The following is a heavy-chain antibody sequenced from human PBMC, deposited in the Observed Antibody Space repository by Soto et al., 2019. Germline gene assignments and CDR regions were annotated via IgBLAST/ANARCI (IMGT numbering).Heavy chain of an antibody. CDR1: GGTFSSYA. J-gene: IGHJ3*02. V-gene: IGHV1-69*01. CDR3: ARSKESAFDI. Sequence: QVQLVQSGAEVKKPGSSVKVSCKASGGTFSSYAISWVRQAPGQGLEWMGGIIPMFGTANYAQKLQGRVTIIADESTSTADMELSSLRSEDTAVYYCARSKESAFDIWGQGTMVTVSS. CDR2: IIPMFGTA.